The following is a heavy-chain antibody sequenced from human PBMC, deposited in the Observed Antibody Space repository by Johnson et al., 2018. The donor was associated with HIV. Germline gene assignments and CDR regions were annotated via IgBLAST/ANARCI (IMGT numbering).Heavy chain of an antibody. D-gene: IGHD6-13*01. CDR2: ISDDGSSR. CDR1: GFIFKDYG. J-gene: IGHJ3*02. Sequence: QVQLVESGGGLVQPGGSLRLSCAASGFIFKDYGIHWVRQTPGKGLEWVAFISDDGSSRLYGDSVKDRFTISRDNFQNTVSLQMNSLRVEDTAVYYCAKAIGGGSWAFDIWGQGTMVTAS. CDR3: AKAIGGGSWAFDI. V-gene: IGHV3-30*18.